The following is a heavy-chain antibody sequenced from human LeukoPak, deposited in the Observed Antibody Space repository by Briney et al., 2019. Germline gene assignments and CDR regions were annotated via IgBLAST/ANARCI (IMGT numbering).Heavy chain of an antibody. Sequence: GGSLRLSCAASGFTFSSYAMHWVRQAPGKGLEWVANINQDGSDKYYVDSVKGRFTISRDNAKNSLYLQMNSLRAEDTAMYYCARRDGYNTFYFHYWGQGTLVTVSS. CDR1: GFTFSSYA. J-gene: IGHJ4*02. CDR2: INQDGSDK. CDR3: ARRDGYNTFYFHY. V-gene: IGHV3-7*01. D-gene: IGHD5-24*01.